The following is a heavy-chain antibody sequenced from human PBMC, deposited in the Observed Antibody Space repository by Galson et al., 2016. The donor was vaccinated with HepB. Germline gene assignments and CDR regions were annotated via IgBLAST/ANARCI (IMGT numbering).Heavy chain of an antibody. J-gene: IGHJ4*02. V-gene: IGHV3-33*01. CDR2: IWHDGDNK. Sequence: SLRLSCPASGFTFNQYGMHWVRQAAGKGLEWVAVIWHDGDNKYYGDSVEGRFTISRDDSKNTLYLQMNGLTVDDTAVYYCARPISACRTSSCYFCEYWGQGSPVTVS. CDR1: GFTFNQYG. D-gene: IGHD1-7*01. CDR3: ARPISACRTSSCYFCEY.